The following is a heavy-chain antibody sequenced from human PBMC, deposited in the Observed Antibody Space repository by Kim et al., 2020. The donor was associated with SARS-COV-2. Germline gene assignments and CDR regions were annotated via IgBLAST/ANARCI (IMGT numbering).Heavy chain of an antibody. CDR2: ISYDGSNK. Sequence: GGSLRLSCAASGFTFSSYGMHWVRQAPGKGLEWVAVISYDGSNKYYADSVKGRFTISRDNSKNTLYLQMNSLRAEDTAVYYCAKVRGPGYSSGWGAFDIWGQGTMVTVS. J-gene: IGHJ3*02. CDR3: AKVRGPGYSSGWGAFDI. V-gene: IGHV3-30*18. CDR1: GFTFSSYG. D-gene: IGHD6-19*01.